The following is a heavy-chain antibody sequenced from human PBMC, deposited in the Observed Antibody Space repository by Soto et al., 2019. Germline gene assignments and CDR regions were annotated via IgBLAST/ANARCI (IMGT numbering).Heavy chain of an antibody. J-gene: IGHJ4*02. CDR1: VVSISSGADY. V-gene: IGHV4-31*03. D-gene: IGHD6-19*01. CDR3: AKDLGSEQWFFES. Sequence: SETLSLTCSFSVVSISSGADYCSWIRQRPWKGLEWIGYISYSGSTYHNPSLTSRVIMSVDTSNNQFSLELTSVTAADTAVYYCAKDLGSEQWFFESWGQGRLVTVSS. CDR2: ISYSGST.